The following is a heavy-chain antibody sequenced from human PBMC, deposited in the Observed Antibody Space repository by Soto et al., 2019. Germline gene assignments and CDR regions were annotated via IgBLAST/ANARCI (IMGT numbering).Heavy chain of an antibody. CDR2: IWYDGSKK. CDR1: GFTFSCCG. J-gene: IGHJ4*02. D-gene: IGHD3-10*01. CDR3: ARDGGYYFDY. V-gene: IGHV3-33*01. Sequence: QVHLEESGGGVVQPGRSLRLSCAASGFTFSCCGMHWVRQAPGKGLEWVAVIWYDGSKKEYADSVKGRFTISRDKSKNTVYLQINSLRGRDTSVYYCARDGGYYFDYWGQRTLLTVSS.